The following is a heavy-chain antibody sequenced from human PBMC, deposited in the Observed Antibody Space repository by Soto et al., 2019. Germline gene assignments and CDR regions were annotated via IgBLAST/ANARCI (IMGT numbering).Heavy chain of an antibody. CDR3: ARVPGLELLDY. V-gene: IGHV1-2*02. CDR2: INPISGTT. Sequence: ASVKVSCKASGYTFTGYYIHWVRQAPGQGLECVGWINPISGTTNYAQKFRGRVTMTRDTSISTAYMELSRLTSDDTAVYYCARVPGLELLDYWGQGTLVTVSS. J-gene: IGHJ4*02. CDR1: GYTFTGYY. D-gene: IGHD1-7*01.